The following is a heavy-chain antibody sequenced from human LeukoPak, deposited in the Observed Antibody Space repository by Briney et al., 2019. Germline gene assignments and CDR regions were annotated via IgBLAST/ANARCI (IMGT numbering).Heavy chain of an antibody. V-gene: IGHV4-4*07. CDR2: IYTSGST. CDR3: ARFNYYGSGSYTYYYYYMDV. J-gene: IGHJ6*03. D-gene: IGHD3-10*01. Sequence: SETLSLTCTVSGGSISSYYWSWIRQPARKGLEWIGRIYTSGSTNYNPSLKSRVTMSVDTSKNQFSLKLSSVTAADTAVYYCARFNYYGSGSYTYYYYYMDVWGKGTTVTVSS. CDR1: GGSISSYY.